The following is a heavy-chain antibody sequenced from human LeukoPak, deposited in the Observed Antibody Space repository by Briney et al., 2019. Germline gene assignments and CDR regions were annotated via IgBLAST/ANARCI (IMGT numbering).Heavy chain of an antibody. Sequence: PGGSLRFSCAASGFTFGTYGMSWVRQTPGKGLGWMAVISDDGKNKDYADSVKGRFAISRDDSKNMLYLHMDSLRADDTAVYYCAKGTYKSILLQGIAFDVWGQGTRVT. V-gene: IGHV3-30*18. CDR1: GFTFGTYG. CDR2: ISDDGKNK. J-gene: IGHJ3*01. CDR3: AKGTYKSILLQGIAFDV. D-gene: IGHD2/OR15-2a*01.